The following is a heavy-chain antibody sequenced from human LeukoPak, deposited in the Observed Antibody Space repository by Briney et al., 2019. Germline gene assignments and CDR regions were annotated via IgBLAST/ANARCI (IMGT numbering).Heavy chain of an antibody. J-gene: IGHJ5*02. CDR3: AIGYCSGGSCYRSNWFDP. Sequence: SQTLSLTCTVSGGSISSGSYYWSWIRQPAGKGLEWIGRIYTSGSTIYNPSLKSRVTISVDTSKNQFSLKLRSVTAADTAVYYCAIGYCSGGSCYRSNWFDPWGQGTLVTVSS. CDR2: IYTSGST. V-gene: IGHV4-61*02. CDR1: GGSISSGSYY. D-gene: IGHD2-15*01.